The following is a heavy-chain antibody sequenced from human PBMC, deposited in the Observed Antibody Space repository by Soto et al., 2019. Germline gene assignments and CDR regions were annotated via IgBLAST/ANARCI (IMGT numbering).Heavy chain of an antibody. V-gene: IGHV3-21*01. CDR1: GFTFSTYI. D-gene: IGHD2-2*02. J-gene: IGHJ6*02. Sequence: GGSLRLSCVGSGFTFSTYIINWVRQAPGKGLEWVSSISSRSDIYYADSVKGRFTISSDNAKNSVSLQMNRLRAEDTAVYYCAREYTAWPLAYGLDVWGQGTTITVSS. CDR2: ISSRSDI. CDR3: AREYTAWPLAYGLDV.